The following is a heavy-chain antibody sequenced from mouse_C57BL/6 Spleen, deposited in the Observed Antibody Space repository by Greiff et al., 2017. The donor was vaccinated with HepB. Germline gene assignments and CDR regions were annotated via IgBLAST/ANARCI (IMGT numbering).Heavy chain of an antibody. CDR2: ISSGSSTI. Sequence: EVKLVESGGGLVKPGGSLKLSCAASGFTFSDYGMHWVRQAPEKGLEWVAYISSGSSTIYYADTVKGRFTISRDNAKNTLFLQMTSLRSEDTAMYYCARERLRGRNAMDYWGQGTSVTVSS. CDR1: GFTFSDYG. J-gene: IGHJ4*01. CDR3: ARERLRGRNAMDY. D-gene: IGHD1-1*01. V-gene: IGHV5-17*01.